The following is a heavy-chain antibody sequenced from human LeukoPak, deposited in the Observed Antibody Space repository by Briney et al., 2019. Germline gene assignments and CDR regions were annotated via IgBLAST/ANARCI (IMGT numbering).Heavy chain of an antibody. CDR2: IYHSGST. D-gene: IGHD4-11*01. V-gene: IGHV4-38-2*02. CDR1: GYSISSGYY. Sequence: SETLSLTCTVSGYSISSGYYWGWIRPPPGKGLEWIGSIYHSGSTYYNPSLKSRVTISVDTSKNQFSLKLSSVTAADTAVYYCARGGKDDYSNPVKYWGQGTLVTVSS. J-gene: IGHJ4*02. CDR3: ARGGKDDYSNPVKY.